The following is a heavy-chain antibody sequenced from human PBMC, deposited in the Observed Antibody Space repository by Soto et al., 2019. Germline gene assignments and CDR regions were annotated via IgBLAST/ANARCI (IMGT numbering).Heavy chain of an antibody. CDR1: GGSISSSSYY. D-gene: IGHD3-16*01. J-gene: IGHJ6*03. CDR3: ARRPGGGGYYYYMDV. Sequence: SETLSLTCTVSGGSISSSSYYWGWIRQPPGKGLEWIGSIYYSGSTYYNPSLKSRVTISVDTSKNQFSLKLSSVTAADTAVYYCARRPGGGGYYYYMDVWGKGTTVTVSS. V-gene: IGHV4-39*01. CDR2: IYYSGST.